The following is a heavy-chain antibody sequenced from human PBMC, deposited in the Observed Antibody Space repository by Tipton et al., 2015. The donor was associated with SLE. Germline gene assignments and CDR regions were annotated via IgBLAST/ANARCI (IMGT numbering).Heavy chain of an antibody. Sequence: SLRLSCAASGFSVSSNYMSWVRQAPGKGLEWVSRITTDGRSTSYADSVKGRFTISRDNAQNTVYLQMNSLRAEDTAIYYCARSGSLKDYDFWSANSWGQGTLVTVSS. D-gene: IGHD3-3*01. CDR3: ARSGSLKDYDFWSANS. J-gene: IGHJ4*02. CDR1: GFSVSSNY. V-gene: IGHV3-74*01. CDR2: ITTDGRST.